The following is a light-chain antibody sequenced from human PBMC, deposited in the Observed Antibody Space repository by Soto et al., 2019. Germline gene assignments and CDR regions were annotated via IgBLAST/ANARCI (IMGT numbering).Light chain of an antibody. CDR3: QQYNSYPWT. CDR1: QSISSW. Sequence: DIQMTQSPSTLSASVGDRVTITCRASQSISSWLAWYQQKPGKAPKLLIYKASSLESGVPSTFSGSGSGTEFTLTISSLQPDAFATYYCQQYNSYPWTFGQGTKVEIK. CDR2: KAS. J-gene: IGKJ1*01. V-gene: IGKV1-5*03.